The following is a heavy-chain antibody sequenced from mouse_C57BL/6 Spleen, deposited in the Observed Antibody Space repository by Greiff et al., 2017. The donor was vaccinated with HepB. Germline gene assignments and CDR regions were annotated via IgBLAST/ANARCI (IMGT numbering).Heavy chain of an antibody. CDR2: INPSSGYT. CDR1: GYTFTSYT. J-gene: IGHJ2*01. Sequence: VQLQESGAELARPGASVKMSCKASGYTFTSYTMHWVKQRPGQGLEWIGYINPSSGYTKYNQKFKDKATLTADKSSSTAYMQLSSLTSEDSAVYYCARERLLDYWGQGTTLTVSS. V-gene: IGHV1-4*01. CDR3: ARERLLDY.